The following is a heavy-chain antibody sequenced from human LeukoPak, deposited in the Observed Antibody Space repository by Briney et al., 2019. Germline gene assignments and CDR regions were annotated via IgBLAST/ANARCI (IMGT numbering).Heavy chain of an antibody. CDR1: GYTFTSYD. J-gene: IGHJ4*02. Sequence: ASVKVSCKASGYTFTSYDINWVRQATGQGLEYIGLINPNSGNIEYAQKFQGRVTMTRDTSISTAYMELSSLRSEDTAVYYCARRTEHGNDYWGQGTLVTVSS. V-gene: IGHV1-8*01. D-gene: IGHD4-23*01. CDR2: INPNSGNI. CDR3: ARRTEHGNDY.